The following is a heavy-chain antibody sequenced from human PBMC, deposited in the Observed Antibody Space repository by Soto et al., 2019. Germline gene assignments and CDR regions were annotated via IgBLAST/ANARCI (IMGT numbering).Heavy chain of an antibody. Sequence: ASVKVSCKASGYSFTDYHIHWVRQAPGQGLEWLGRINPKSGGTSTAQKFQGWVTMTTDTSISTASMELTRLTPDDTAIYYCARGDSTDCSNGVCSFFYNHDMDVWGQGTTVTVSS. CDR2: INPKSGGT. CDR3: ARGDSTDCSNGVCSFFYNHDMDV. J-gene: IGHJ6*02. D-gene: IGHD2-8*01. CDR1: GYSFTDYH. V-gene: IGHV1-2*04.